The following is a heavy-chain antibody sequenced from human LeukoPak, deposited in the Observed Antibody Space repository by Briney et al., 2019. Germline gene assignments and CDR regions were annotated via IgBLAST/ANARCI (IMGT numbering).Heavy chain of an antibody. Sequence: PSETLSLTCGVSGYSISSGYYWGWIRQPPGKGLEWIGSIYHSGSTYYNPSLKSRVTISVDTSKNQFSLKLSSVTAADTAVYYCAREGGIAAELDYWGQGTLVTVSS. CDR2: IYHSGST. J-gene: IGHJ4*02. CDR3: AREGGIAAELDY. D-gene: IGHD6-13*01. V-gene: IGHV4-38-2*02. CDR1: GYSISSGYY.